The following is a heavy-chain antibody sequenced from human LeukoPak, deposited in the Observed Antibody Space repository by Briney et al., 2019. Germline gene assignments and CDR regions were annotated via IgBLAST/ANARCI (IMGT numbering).Heavy chain of an antibody. CDR1: GYTFTGYY. V-gene: IGHV1-8*03. Sequence: ASVKVSCKASGYTFTGYYMHWVRQAPGQGLEWMGWMNPNSGNTGYAQKFQGRVTITRNTSISTAYMELSSLRSEDTAVYYCASQRDGHEGAFDIWGQGTMVTVSS. D-gene: IGHD5-24*01. J-gene: IGHJ3*02. CDR2: MNPNSGNT. CDR3: ASQRDGHEGAFDI.